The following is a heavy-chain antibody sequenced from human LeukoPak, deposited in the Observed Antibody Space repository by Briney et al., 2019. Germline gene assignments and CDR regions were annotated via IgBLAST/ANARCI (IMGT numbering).Heavy chain of an antibody. CDR1: GYSISSGYY. Sequence: KPSETLSLTCTVSGYSISSGYYWGWIRQPPGKGLEWIGSIYHSGSTYYNPSLKSRVTISVDTSKNQFSLKLSSVTAADTAVYYCARYGSSSVDFDYWGQGALVTVSS. CDR2: IYHSGST. V-gene: IGHV4-38-2*02. J-gene: IGHJ4*02. D-gene: IGHD6-6*01. CDR3: ARYGSSSVDFDY.